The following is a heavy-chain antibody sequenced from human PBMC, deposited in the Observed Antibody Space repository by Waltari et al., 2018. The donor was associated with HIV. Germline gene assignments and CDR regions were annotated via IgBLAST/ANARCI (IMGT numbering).Heavy chain of an antibody. CDR2: IYHSGST. V-gene: IGHV4-4*02. D-gene: IGHD4-17*01. J-gene: IGHJ5*02. Sequence: QVQLQESGPGLVKSSETLSLTCVVSGGSISSYNWWSWVRQPPGRGLEWIGEIYHSGSTNYNSSLKSRVTISIDKSKNQFSLKLTSVTAADTAVYYCARAGTGDYVSSWFDPWGQGTLVTVSS. CDR1: GGSISSYNW. CDR3: ARAGTGDYVSSWFDP.